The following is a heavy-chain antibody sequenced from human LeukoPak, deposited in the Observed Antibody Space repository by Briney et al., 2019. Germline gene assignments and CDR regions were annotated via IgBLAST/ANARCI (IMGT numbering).Heavy chain of an antibody. J-gene: IGHJ6*04. V-gene: IGHV3-30*04. CDR3: AREPDYGDYYYGMDV. D-gene: IGHD4-17*01. CDR1: GCTFSSYA. Sequence: GRSLRLSCAASGCTFSSYAMHWVRQAPGKGLEWVAVISYDGSNKYYADSVKGRFTISRDNSKNTLYLQMNSLRAEDTAVYYCAREPDYGDYYYGMDVWGKGTTVTVSS. CDR2: ISYDGSNK.